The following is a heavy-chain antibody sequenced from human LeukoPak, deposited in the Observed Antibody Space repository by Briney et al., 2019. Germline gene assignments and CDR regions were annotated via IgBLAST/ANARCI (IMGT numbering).Heavy chain of an antibody. V-gene: IGHV1-8*03. D-gene: IGHD6-19*01. CDR2: MNPNSGNT. Sequence: ASVKVSCKASGYTFTSYDINWVRQATGQGLEWMGWMNPNSGNTGYAQKFQGRVTITRNTSISTAYMELSSLRSDDTAVYYCASGSSGWYKNDYWGQGTLVTVSS. CDR3: ASGSSGWYKNDY. J-gene: IGHJ4*02. CDR1: GYTFTSYD.